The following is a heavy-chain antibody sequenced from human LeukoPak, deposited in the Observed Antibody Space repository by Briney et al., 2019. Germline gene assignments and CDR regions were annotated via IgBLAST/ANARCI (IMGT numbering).Heavy chain of an antibody. CDR1: GFTFSSYA. CDR2: ISGSGSST. D-gene: IGHD3-3*01. J-gene: IGHJ6*03. V-gene: IGHV3-23*01. Sequence: GGSLRLSCAASGFTFSSYAMSWVRQAPGKGLEWVSAISGSGSSTYYADSVKGRFTISRDNSKNTLYLQMNSLRAEDTAVYYCAKGRGDTIFGVPHYYMDVWGKGTTVTVSS. CDR3: AKGRGDTIFGVPHYYMDV.